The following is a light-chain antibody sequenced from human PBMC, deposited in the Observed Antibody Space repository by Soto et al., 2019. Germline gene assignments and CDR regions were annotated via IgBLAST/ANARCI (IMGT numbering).Light chain of an antibody. V-gene: IGLV2-23*01. CDR2: EGT. CDR1: SSDVGTYNL. J-gene: IGLJ1*01. CDR3: CSYAGSSTYV. Sequence: QSVLTQPASVSGSPGQSITISCTGTSSDVGTYNLVSWYQHHPGKAPQLMIYEGTKRPSGVSDRFSGSKSGNTASLTISGLQAEDEADYHCCSYAGSSTYVLGTGTKVTVL.